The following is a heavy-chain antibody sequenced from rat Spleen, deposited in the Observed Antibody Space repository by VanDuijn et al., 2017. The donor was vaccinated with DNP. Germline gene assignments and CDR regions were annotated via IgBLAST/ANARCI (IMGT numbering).Heavy chain of an antibody. CDR1: GFTFRDYG. V-gene: IGHV5S13*01. Sequence: VQLVECGGGLVQPGRSLKLPCAASGFTFRDYGMAWGRQVPSKGLEWVAAITTGGGHTYYRDSMKGRFTISRDNAKNTQYLRMDSLRSEDTATYYCARHRAIAAIWDYWGQGVMVTVSS. D-gene: IGHD1-2*01. J-gene: IGHJ2*01. CDR2: ITTGGGHT. CDR3: ARHRAIAAIWDY.